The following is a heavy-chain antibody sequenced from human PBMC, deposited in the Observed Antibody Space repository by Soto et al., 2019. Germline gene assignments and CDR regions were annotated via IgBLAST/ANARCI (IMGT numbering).Heavy chain of an antibody. CDR1: GGSISSSSYY. CDR3: ARLLSRYSSGWYAYNWFDP. Sequence: PSETLSLTCTVSGGSISSSSYYWGWIRQPPGKGLEWIGSIYYSGSTYYNPSLKSRVTISVDTSKNQFSLKLSSVTAADTAVYYCARLLSRYSSGWYAYNWFDPWGQGTLVTVS. CDR2: IYYSGST. V-gene: IGHV4-39*01. J-gene: IGHJ5*02. D-gene: IGHD6-19*01.